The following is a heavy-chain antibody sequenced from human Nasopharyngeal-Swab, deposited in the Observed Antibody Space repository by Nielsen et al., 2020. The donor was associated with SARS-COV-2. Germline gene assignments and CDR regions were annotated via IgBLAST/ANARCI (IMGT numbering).Heavy chain of an antibody. D-gene: IGHD3-9*01. J-gene: IGHJ6*02. Sequence: GESLKISCAASGFTFTSYPMSWVRQAPGKGLEWVSGVSGSGNPYYADSAKGRFTLSRDNSKNTLSLQMNSLRAEDTAVYYCAKVLTGANIYYSLDVWGQGTTVTVSS. CDR2: VSGSGNP. CDR1: GFTFTSYP. V-gene: IGHV3-23*01. CDR3: AKVLTGANIYYSLDV.